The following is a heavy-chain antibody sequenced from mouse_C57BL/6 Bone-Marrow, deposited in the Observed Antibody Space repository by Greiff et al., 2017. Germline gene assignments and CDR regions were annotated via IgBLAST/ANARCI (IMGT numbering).Heavy chain of an antibody. J-gene: IGHJ2*01. CDR2: IYPRSGNT. Sequence: VQLQQPGAELARPGASVKLSCKASGYTFTSYGISWVKQRTGQGLEWIGEIYPRSGNTYYNEKFKGKATLTADKSSSTAYMELRSLTSEDSAVYFCAREDDGYPPYYFDYWGQGTTLTVSS. V-gene: IGHV1-81*01. CDR3: AREDDGYPPYYFDY. D-gene: IGHD2-3*01. CDR1: GYTFTSYG.